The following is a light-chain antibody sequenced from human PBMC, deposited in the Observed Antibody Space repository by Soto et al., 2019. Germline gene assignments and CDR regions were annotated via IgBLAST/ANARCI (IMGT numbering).Light chain of an antibody. CDR2: TNS. Sequence: QPVLTQPPSASGTPGQRVTISCSGSSSNIGTNYVYWYQQLPGTTPKLLIYTNSQRPSGVPDRFSGSRSGTSASLAISGLRAEDEADYYCAAWDDSLSGVVFGGGTKVTVL. CDR1: SSNIGTNY. J-gene: IGLJ2*01. CDR3: AAWDDSLSGVV. V-gene: IGLV1-47*01.